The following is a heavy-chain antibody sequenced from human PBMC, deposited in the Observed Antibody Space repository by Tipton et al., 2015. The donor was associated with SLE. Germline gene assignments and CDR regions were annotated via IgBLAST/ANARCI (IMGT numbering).Heavy chain of an antibody. CDR2: IYPGDSDI. J-gene: IGHJ4*02. CDR3: ARLKGQLTQGMVVVTAPFDS. V-gene: IGHV5-51*01. D-gene: IGHD3-22*01. CDR1: GYSFTSYW. Sequence: QSGAEVKKPGESLKISCKGSGYSFTSYWIGWVRQMPGKGLEWMGFIYPGDSDIRYNPSFQGQVTISADKSISTTYLQWSTLTASDTAMYYCARLKGQLTQGMVVVTAPFDSWGQGTLVTVSS.